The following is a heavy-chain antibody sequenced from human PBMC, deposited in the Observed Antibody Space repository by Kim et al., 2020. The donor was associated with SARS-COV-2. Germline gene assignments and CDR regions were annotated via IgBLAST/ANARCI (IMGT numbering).Heavy chain of an antibody. D-gene: IGHD3-9*01. J-gene: IGHJ6*02. CDR1: GYTFTSYY. CDR3: ARESGPHYDILTGYRSKGSYGMDV. Sequence: ASVKVSCKASGYTFTSYYMHWVRQAPGQGLEWMGIINPSGGSTSYAQKFQGRVTMTRDTSTSTVYMELSSLRSEDTAVYYCARESGPHYDILTGYRSKGSYGMDVWGQGTTVTVSS. V-gene: IGHV1-46*01. CDR2: INPSGGST.